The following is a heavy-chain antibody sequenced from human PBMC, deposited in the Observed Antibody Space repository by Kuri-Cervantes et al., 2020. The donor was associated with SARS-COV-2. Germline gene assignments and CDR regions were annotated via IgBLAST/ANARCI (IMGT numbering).Heavy chain of an antibody. CDR3: AKGKDYYDSSPWFDP. D-gene: IGHD3-22*01. CDR1: GFTFSSYG. CDR2: ISYDGSNK. Sequence: GGSLRLSCAASGFTFSSYGMHWVRQAPGKGLEWVAVISYDGSNKYYADSVKGRFTISRDNSKNTLYLQMNSLRAEDTAVYYCAKGKDYYDSSPWFDPWGQGTLVTVSS. J-gene: IGHJ5*02. V-gene: IGHV3-30*18.